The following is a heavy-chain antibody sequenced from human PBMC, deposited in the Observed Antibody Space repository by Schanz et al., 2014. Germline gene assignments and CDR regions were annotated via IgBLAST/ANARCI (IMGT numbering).Heavy chain of an antibody. CDR3: ARRVPYSFGLDL. V-gene: IGHV3-7*03. Sequence: EVQLVESGGGLVQPGGSLRLSCAASRFTFSDYWMSWVRQAPGKGLEWVANMNQDGSVKNYVDSVKGRFTISRDNSKNTLYLQMNSLRDEDTAMYYCARRVPYSFGLDLWGQGTTVTVSS. CDR1: RFTFSDYW. D-gene: IGHD1-1*01. CDR2: MNQDGSVK. J-gene: IGHJ6*02.